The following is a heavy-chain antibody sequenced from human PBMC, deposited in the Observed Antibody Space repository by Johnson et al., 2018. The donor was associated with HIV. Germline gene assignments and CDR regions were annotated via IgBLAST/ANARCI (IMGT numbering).Heavy chain of an antibody. CDR1: GFTFSNFG. CDR2: IRYDGSDK. CDR3: ASPWGRYSISSLDTFDI. Sequence: VQLVESGGGVVQPGRSLRLSCAASGFTFSNFGMHWVRQAPGKGLEWVAFIRYDGSDKFYADSVKGRFTISRDNSKNTLYLQMNSLRVEDTAVYYCASPWGRYSISSLDTFDIWGQGTMVTVSS. V-gene: IGHV3-30*02. J-gene: IGHJ3*02. D-gene: IGHD6-6*01.